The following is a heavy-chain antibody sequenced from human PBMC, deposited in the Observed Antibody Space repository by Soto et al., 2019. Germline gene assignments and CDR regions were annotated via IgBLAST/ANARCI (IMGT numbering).Heavy chain of an antibody. V-gene: IGHV3-30*18. CDR1: GFTFSRYG. J-gene: IGHJ6*02. CDR2: ISYDGSNK. CDR3: AKDQDNWNGGYYGMDV. D-gene: IGHD1-1*01. Sequence: GGSLRLSCAASGFTFSRYGMHWVRQAPGKGLEWVAVISYDGSNKYYADSVKGRFTISRDNSKNTLYLQMNRLRAEDTAVYYCAKDQDNWNGGYYGMDVWGQGTTVTVSS.